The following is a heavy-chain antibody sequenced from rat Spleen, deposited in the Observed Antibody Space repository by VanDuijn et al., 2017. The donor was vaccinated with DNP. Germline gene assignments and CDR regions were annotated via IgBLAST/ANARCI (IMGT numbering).Heavy chain of an antibody. CDR1: GFNFNDYW. D-gene: IGHD1-2*01. J-gene: IGHJ4*01. V-gene: IGHV4-2*01. CDR2: INKDSSTI. Sequence: EVKLVESGGGLVQPGRSLKLSCAASGFNFNDYWMGWVRQAPGKGLEWIGKINKDSSTINYTPSLKERFTISRDNAQNSLYLQMNTLGSEDTALYYCARHESSFYYAMDAWGQGTSVTVSS. CDR3: ARHESSFYYAMDA.